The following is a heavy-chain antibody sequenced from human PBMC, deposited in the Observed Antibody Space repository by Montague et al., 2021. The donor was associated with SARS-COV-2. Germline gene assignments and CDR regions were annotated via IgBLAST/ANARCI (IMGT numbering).Heavy chain of an antibody. Sequence: SETLSLTCTVSGSSISSSSYYWGWIRQPPGKGLEWIGSNYYSGSTYYNPSLKSRVTISVDTSKNQFSLKLSSVTAADTAVYYCARHSGRDTMFGVVSIPYPFDIWGQGTMVTVSS. D-gene: IGHD3-3*01. CDR2: NYYSGST. J-gene: IGHJ3*02. CDR3: ARHSGRDTMFGVVSIPYPFDI. CDR1: GSSISSSSYY. V-gene: IGHV4-39*01.